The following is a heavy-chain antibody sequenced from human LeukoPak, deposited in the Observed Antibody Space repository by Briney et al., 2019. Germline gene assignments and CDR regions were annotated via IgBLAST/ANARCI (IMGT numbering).Heavy chain of an antibody. J-gene: IGHJ4*02. CDR3: ARYSYGLYYFDF. D-gene: IGHD5-18*01. CDR1: GYTFTNYG. V-gene: IGHV1-18*01. CDR2: ISDYNGIT. Sequence: GASVKVSCKASGYTFTNYGISWVRQAPGQGLEWMGWISDYNGITNYAQTFQGRVTMTTDTSTSTAYMELRSLRSDDTGVYYCARYSYGLYYFDFWGQGTLVTVSS.